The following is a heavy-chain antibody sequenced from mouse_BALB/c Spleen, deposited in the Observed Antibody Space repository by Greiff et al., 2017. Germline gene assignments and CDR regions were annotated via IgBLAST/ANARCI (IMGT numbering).Heavy chain of an antibody. D-gene: IGHD2-3*01. CDR1: GFNIKDYY. CDR2: IDPENGNT. CDR3: ASYDAAMDY. J-gene: IGHJ4*01. V-gene: IGHV14-1*02. Sequence: EVQLQQSGAELVRPGALVKLSCKASGFNIKDYYMHWVKQRPEQGLEWIGWIDPENGNTLYDPKFQGKASITADTSSNTAYLQHSSLTSEDTADYCCASYDAAMDYWGQGTSGTVSS.